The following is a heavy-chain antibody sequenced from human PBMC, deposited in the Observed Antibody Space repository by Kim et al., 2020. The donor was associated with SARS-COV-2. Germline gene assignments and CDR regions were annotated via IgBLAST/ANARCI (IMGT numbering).Heavy chain of an antibody. D-gene: IGHD3-10*01. Sequence: GGSLRLSCSASGFTFSSYAMHWVRQAPGKGLEYVSAISSNGGSTYYADSVKGRFTISRDNSKNTLYLQMSSLRAEDTAVYYCVLRGLQGFGEFDYYYGMDVWGQGTTVTVSS. J-gene: IGHJ6*02. CDR1: GFTFSSYA. V-gene: IGHV3-64D*09. CDR2: ISSNGGST. CDR3: VLRGLQGFGEFDYYYGMDV.